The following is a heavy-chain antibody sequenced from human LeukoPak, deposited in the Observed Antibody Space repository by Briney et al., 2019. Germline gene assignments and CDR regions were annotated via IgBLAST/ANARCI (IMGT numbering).Heavy chain of an antibody. CDR3: ARDYYDSSGYYRTERYFDL. CDR1: GFTFTGYY. V-gene: IGHV1-2*02. J-gene: IGHJ2*01. Sequence: GASVKVSCKASGFTFTGYYMHWVRQAPGQGLEWMGWINPNSGGTNYAQKFQGRVTMTRDTSVSTAYMELRRLRSDDTAVYYCARDYYDSSGYYRTERYFDLWGRGTLVTVSS. D-gene: IGHD3-22*01. CDR2: INPNSGGT.